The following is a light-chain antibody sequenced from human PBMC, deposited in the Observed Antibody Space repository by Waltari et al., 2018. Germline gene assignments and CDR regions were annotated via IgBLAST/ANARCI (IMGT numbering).Light chain of an antibody. J-gene: IGLJ3*02. V-gene: IGLV2-8*01. CDR2: EVS. CDR1: SHDIGAYNY. CDR3: TSHAGSNIPVV. Sequence: QSALTQPPSPSGSLGQSISISCSGTSHDIGAYNYVFWPHQHPGKPPRLIISEVSKRPSGVPDRFSGSKSGNTASLTISGLQAEDEADYYCTSHAGSNIPVVFGGGTRVTVL.